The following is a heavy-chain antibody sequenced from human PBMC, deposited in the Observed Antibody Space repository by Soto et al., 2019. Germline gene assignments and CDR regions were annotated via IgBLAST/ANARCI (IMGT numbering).Heavy chain of an antibody. V-gene: IGHV5-51*01. CDR2: IYPGDSDT. D-gene: IGHD3-16*02. J-gene: IGHJ4*02. CDR1: GYXFTSYL. Sequence: EXLKISCKSSGYXFTSYLLVWVRHMPGKGLEWMGIIYPGDSDTRYSPSFQGQVTISADKSISTAYLQWSSLKASENAIYYCARLYYDYVWGSSRYPDQYYFDSWGQGTLVT. CDR3: ARLYYDYVWGSSRYPDQYYFDS.